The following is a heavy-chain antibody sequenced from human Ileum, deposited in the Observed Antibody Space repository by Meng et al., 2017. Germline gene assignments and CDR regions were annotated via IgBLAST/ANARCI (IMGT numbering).Heavy chain of an antibody. CDR3: AMRIPQYCPGGNCYSGLGY. Sequence: GSLRLSCVVYGGSFSSYFCTWIRQPPGKGREWIGEINHSGSTYYNPSLKSRVTISEDTSKNQFSLKLTSVTAADTAVYYGAMRIPQYCPGGNCYSGLGYWGQGTLVTVSS. CDR2: INHSGST. J-gene: IGHJ4*02. CDR1: GGSFSSYF. D-gene: IGHD2-15*01. V-gene: IGHV4-34*01.